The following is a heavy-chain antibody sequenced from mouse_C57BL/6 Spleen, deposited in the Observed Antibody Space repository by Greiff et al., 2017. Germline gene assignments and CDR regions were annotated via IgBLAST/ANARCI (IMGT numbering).Heavy chain of an antibody. CDR1: GYAFSSYW. D-gene: IGHD2-4*01. V-gene: IGHV1-80*01. CDR3: ASIYYDYEDY. CDR2: IYPGDGDT. J-gene: IGHJ2*01. Sequence: QVQLKQSGAELVKPGASVKISCKASGYAFSSYWMNWVKQRPGKGLEWIGQIYPGDGDTNYNGKFKGKATLTADKSSSTAYMQLISLTSEDSAVYFCASIYYDYEDYWGQGTTLTVSS.